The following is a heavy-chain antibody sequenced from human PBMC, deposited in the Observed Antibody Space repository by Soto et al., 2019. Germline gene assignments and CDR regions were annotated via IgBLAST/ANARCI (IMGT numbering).Heavy chain of an antibody. CDR2: INPSGGST. CDR3: GVVVAAGGAFDI. J-gene: IGHJ3*02. Sequence: ASVKVSCKASGYTFTSYYMHWVRQAPGQGLEWMGIINPSGGSTSYAQKFQGRVTMTRDTSTSTVYMELSSLRSEDTAVYYCGVVVAAGGAFDIWGQGTMVTVSS. D-gene: IGHD2-15*01. V-gene: IGHV1-46*01. CDR1: GYTFTSYY.